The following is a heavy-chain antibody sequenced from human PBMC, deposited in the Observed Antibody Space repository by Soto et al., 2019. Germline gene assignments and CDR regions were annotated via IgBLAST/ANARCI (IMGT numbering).Heavy chain of an antibody. J-gene: IGHJ4*02. CDR1: GGSISSGGYY. D-gene: IGHD2-2*01. CDR3: ARDSANCSSTSCPRYYFDY. Sequence: LSLTCTVSGGSISSGGYYWSWIRQHPGKGLEWIGYIYYSGSTYYNPSLKSRVTISVDTSKNQFSLKLSSVTAADTAVYYCARDSANCSSTSCPRYYFDYWGQGTLVTVSS. V-gene: IGHV4-31*03. CDR2: IYYSGST.